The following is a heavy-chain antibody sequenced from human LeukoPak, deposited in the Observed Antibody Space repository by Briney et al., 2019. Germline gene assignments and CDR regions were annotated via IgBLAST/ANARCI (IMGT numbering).Heavy chain of an antibody. CDR2: IKSDGSST. CDR3: ARGGYLTYLIDY. CDR1: GFPFSSYW. J-gene: IGHJ4*02. D-gene: IGHD3-22*01. Sequence: PGGSLRLSCAASGFPFSSYWMHWVRRAPGKGLVWVSRIKSDGSSTSYADSVKGRFTISRDNAKNTVYLQMNSLRVEDTAVYYCARGGYLTYLIDYWGQGTLVTVSS. V-gene: IGHV3-74*01.